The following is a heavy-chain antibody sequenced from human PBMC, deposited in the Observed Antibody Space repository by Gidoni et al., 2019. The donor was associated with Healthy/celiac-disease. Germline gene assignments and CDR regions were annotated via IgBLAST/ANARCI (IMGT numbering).Heavy chain of an antibody. CDR2: IKSDGSST. V-gene: IGHV3-74*01. D-gene: IGHD3-10*01. CDR3: ASGGGGPPDY. CDR1: GFTFSSYW. J-gene: IGHJ4*02. Sequence: EVQLVESGGGLVQPGGSLRLSCAASGFTFSSYWMHWVLQAPGKGVVGVSRIKSDGSSTSYADSVKGLFTISRDNAKNTLYLQMNSLRAEDTAVYYCASGGGGPPDYWGQGTLVTVSS.